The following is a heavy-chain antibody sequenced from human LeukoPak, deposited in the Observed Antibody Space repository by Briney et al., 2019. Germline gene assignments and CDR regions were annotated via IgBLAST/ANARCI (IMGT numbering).Heavy chain of an antibody. D-gene: IGHD5-18*01. J-gene: IGHJ4*02. CDR2: ISWNSGSI. V-gene: IGHV3-9*01. CDR1: GFTFSSYA. Sequence: GGSLRLSCAASGFTFSSYAMHWVRQAPGKGLEWVSGISWNSGSIGYADSVKGRFTISRDNAKNSLYLQMNSLRAEDTALYYCAKDLTARLSPADYWGQGTLVTVSS. CDR3: AKDLTARLSPADY.